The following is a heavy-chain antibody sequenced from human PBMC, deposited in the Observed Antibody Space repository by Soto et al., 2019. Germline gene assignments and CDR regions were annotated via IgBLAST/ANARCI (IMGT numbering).Heavy chain of an antibody. D-gene: IGHD3-16*01. J-gene: IGHJ4*02. Sequence: PGGSLRLSCAASGFTFSSYSMNWVRQAPGKGLEWVSSISSSSRYIYYADSVKGRFTISRDNAKNSLYLQMNRLRAEDTAVYYCSRGGTYDLGGGYWGQGTLVTVSS. CDR1: GFTFSSYS. V-gene: IGHV3-21*01. CDR3: SRGGTYDLGGGY. CDR2: ISSSSRYI.